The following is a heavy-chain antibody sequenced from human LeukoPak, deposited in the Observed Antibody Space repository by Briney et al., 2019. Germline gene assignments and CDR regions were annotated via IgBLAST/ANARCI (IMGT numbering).Heavy chain of an antibody. V-gene: IGHV3-21*01. CDR2: FGTRSTSI. D-gene: IGHD2-21*02. Sequence: GGSLRLSCTASGFTFSGYSMNWIRQAPGKGLEWVSSFGTRSTSIYHAGSVKGRFAISRDNAKNLLYLQMNSLRAEDTAVYSCARAPTRSDEYFDYWGQGTLVTVSS. CDR1: GFTFSGYS. CDR3: ARAPTRSDEYFDY. J-gene: IGHJ4*02.